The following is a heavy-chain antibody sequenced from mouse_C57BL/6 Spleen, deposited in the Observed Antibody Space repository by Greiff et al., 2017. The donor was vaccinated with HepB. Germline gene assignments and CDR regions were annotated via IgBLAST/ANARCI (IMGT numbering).Heavy chain of an antibody. D-gene: IGHD2-4*01. Sequence: QVQLQQPGAELVKPGASVKMSCKASGYTFTSYWITWVKQRPEKGLEWIGDIYPGSGSTNYNEKFKSKATLTVDTSSSTAYMQLSSLTSEDSAVYYCARRHDYDDAGFAYWGQGTLVTVSA. CDR3: ARRHDYDDAGFAY. CDR1: GYTFTSYW. CDR2: IYPGSGST. V-gene: IGHV1-55*01. J-gene: IGHJ3*01.